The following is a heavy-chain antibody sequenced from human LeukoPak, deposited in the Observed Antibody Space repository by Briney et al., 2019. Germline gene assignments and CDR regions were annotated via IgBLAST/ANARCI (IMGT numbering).Heavy chain of an antibody. Sequence: GGSLRLSCAASGFTFSTYAMSWVRQAPGKGLEWVSSISGSGTTSYYADSVKGRFTIYRENSKNTLFLQMYSLAADDTALYYCARHQTSYSSSSYTQDWGQGTLDTVSS. CDR1: GFTFSTYA. J-gene: IGHJ4*02. CDR2: ISGSGTTS. D-gene: IGHD6-13*01. V-gene: IGHV3-23*01. CDR3: ARHQTSYSSSSYTQD.